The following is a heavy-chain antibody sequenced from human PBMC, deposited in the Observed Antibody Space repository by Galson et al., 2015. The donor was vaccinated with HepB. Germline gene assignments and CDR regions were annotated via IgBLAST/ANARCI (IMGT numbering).Heavy chain of an antibody. D-gene: IGHD2/OR15-2a*01. Sequence: ETLSLTCSASGGSMSSYYWNWIRQVPGKGLEWIGYIYYSGSTDYNPSLKSRVSISVDTSKNQFSLMLSSVTAADTAIYYCARARLTTWIDFDYWGQGTLVTVSS. CDR2: IYYSGST. J-gene: IGHJ4*02. CDR3: ARARLTTWIDFDY. V-gene: IGHV4-59*01. CDR1: GGSMSSYY.